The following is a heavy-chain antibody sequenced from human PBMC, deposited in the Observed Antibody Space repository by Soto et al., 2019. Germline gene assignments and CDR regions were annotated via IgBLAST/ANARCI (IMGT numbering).Heavy chain of an antibody. J-gene: IGHJ4*02. D-gene: IGHD1-26*01. CDR3: ARRGSGSYYDY. CDR1: GFTFSSYA. CDR2: ISGSGGST. Sequence: EVQLLESGGGLVQPGGSLRLSCAASGFTFSSYARRWVRQAPVKGLEWVSAISGSGGSTYYADSVKGRFTISRDNSKNTLYLQMNSLRAEDTAVYYCARRGSGSYYDYWGQGPLVTVSS. V-gene: IGHV3-23*01.